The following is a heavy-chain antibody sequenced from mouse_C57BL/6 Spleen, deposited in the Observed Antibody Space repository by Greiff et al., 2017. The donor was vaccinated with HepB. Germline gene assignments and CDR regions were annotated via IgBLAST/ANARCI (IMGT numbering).Heavy chain of an antibody. CDR3: ARVLTGYWYFDV. V-gene: IGHV1-22*01. J-gene: IGHJ1*03. CDR1: GYTFTDYN. CDR2: INPNNGGT. D-gene: IGHD4-1*01. Sequence: VQLQQSGPELVKPGASVKMSCKASGYTFTDYNMHWVKQSHGKSLEWIGYINPNNGGTSYNQKFKGKATLTVNKSSSTAYMELRSLTSEDSAVYYCARVLTGYWYFDVWGTGTTVTVSS.